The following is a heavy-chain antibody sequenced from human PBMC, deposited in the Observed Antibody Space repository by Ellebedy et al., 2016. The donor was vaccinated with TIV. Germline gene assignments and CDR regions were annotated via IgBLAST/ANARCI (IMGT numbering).Heavy chain of an antibody. D-gene: IGHD2-8*01. J-gene: IGHJ3*02. Sequence: AASVKVSCKVSGYTLTELSIHWVRQAPGKGLEWMGGFDPEDGETTNAQKFQGRVTMNEDTSTDTAYMELSSLRSEDTAVYYCATDLRYCTNGVCFKRFDAFDIWGQGTMVTVSS. CDR1: GYTLTELS. CDR3: ATDLRYCTNGVCFKRFDAFDI. V-gene: IGHV1-24*01. CDR2: FDPEDGET.